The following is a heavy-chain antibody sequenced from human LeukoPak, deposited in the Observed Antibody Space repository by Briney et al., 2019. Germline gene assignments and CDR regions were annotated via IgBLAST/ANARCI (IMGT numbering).Heavy chain of an antibody. CDR2: IITIFGTA. CDR1: GCTFISYA. V-gene: IGHV1-69*13. J-gene: IGHJ6*02. D-gene: IGHD3-3*01. Sequence: SVKVSCKASGCTFISYAISWVRQAPGQGLEWMGGIITIFGTANYAQKFQGRVTITADESTSTAYMELSSLRSEDTAVYYCATHYDFWSGYYPKDYYYGMDVWGQGTTVTVSS. CDR3: ATHYDFWSGYYPKDYYYGMDV.